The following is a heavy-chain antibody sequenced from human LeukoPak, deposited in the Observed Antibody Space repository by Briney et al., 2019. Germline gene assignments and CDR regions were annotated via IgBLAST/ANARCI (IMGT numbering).Heavy chain of an antibody. Sequence: SETLSLTCTVSGGSISSGGYYWRWIRQHPGKGLEWIGYIYYSGSTYYNPSLKSRVTISVDTSKNQFSLKLSSVTAADTAVYYCARGVLEESYSSSSFDYWGQGTLVTVSS. J-gene: IGHJ4*02. CDR1: GGSISSGGYY. V-gene: IGHV4-31*03. CDR2: IYYSGST. CDR3: ARGVLEESYSSSSFDY. D-gene: IGHD6-6*01.